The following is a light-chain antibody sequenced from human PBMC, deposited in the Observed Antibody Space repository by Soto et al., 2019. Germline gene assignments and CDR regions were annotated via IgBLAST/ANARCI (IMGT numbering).Light chain of an antibody. Sequence: DIQMTQSPSSLSASVGDRVTITCRASQGIDNHLAWYQQKPGKAPKLLIYAASTLQSGVPSRFTGSGSGTDFTLTISSLQPEDFAVYYCQNYNMWPWTFGQGTKGDIK. CDR3: QNYNMWPWT. J-gene: IGKJ1*01. CDR2: AAS. V-gene: IGKV1-27*01. CDR1: QGIDNH.